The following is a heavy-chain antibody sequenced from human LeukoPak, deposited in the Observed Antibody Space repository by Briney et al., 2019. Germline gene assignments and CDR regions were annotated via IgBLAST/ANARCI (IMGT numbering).Heavy chain of an antibody. J-gene: IGHJ4*02. CDR2: IYYSGST. Sequence: SETLSLTCTVSGGSISSGGYYWSWIRQPPGKGLEWIGYIYYSGSTNYNPSLKSRVTISVDTSKNQFSLKLSSVTAADTAVYYCARENSGSYYGLVDYWGQGTLVTVSS. CDR3: ARENSGSYYGLVDY. V-gene: IGHV4-61*08. D-gene: IGHD1-26*01. CDR1: GGSISSGGYY.